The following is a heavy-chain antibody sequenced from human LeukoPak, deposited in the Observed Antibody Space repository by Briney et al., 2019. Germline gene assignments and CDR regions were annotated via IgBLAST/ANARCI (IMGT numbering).Heavy chain of an antibody. CDR1: GFTFSSYA. D-gene: IGHD3-10*01. V-gene: IGHV3-23*01. Sequence: GGSLRLTCAASGFTFSSYAMSWVRQAPGKGLEWVSAISGSGGSTYYADSVKGRFTISRDNSKNTLYLQMNSLRAEDTAVYYCAKDQGVRTSESPDYWGQGTLVTVSS. CDR3: AKDQGVRTSESPDY. CDR2: ISGSGGST. J-gene: IGHJ4*02.